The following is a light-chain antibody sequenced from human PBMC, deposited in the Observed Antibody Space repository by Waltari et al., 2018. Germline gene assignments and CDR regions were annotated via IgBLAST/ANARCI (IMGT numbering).Light chain of an antibody. CDR2: GNT. CDR1: SSNIGAGYA. Sequence: QSVLTQPPSVSGAPGQRVTISCTGSSSNIGAGYAVHWYQQLPGTAPKLLIYGNTTRPSGVPDRFSGSKSGTSASLASTGLQAEDEADYYCQCYDSSLSGSVFGGGTKLTVL. CDR3: QCYDSSLSGSV. V-gene: IGLV1-40*01. J-gene: IGLJ3*02.